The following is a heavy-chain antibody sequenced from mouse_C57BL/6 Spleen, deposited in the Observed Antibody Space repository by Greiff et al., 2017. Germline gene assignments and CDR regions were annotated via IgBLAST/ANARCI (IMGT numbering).Heavy chain of an antibody. CDR2: ISGGGGNT. CDR1: GFTFSSYT. J-gene: IGHJ1*03. D-gene: IGHD1-1*01. CDR3: ARHIYYGSSYWYFDV. V-gene: IGHV5-9*01. Sequence: EVQLQESGGGLVKPGGSLKLSCAASGFTFSSYTMSWVRQTPEKRLEWVATISGGGGNTYYPDSVKGRFTISRDNAKNTLYLQMSSLRSEDTALYYCARHIYYGSSYWYFDVWGTGTTVTVSS.